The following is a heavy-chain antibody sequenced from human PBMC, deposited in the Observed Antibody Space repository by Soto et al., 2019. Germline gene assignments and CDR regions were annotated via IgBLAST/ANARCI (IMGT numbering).Heavy chain of an antibody. Sequence: GGSLRLSCAASGFTFSTYWMTWARQAPGRGLEWVANINDDRNMKYYADSLKGRFTISRDNAKNSLFLQMNSLRAEDTALYYCARDRASGSSSRAFDLWGQGTMVTVSS. CDR1: GFTFSTYW. CDR3: ARDRASGSSSRAFDL. J-gene: IGHJ3*01. CDR2: INDDRNMK. D-gene: IGHD3-10*01. V-gene: IGHV3-7*01.